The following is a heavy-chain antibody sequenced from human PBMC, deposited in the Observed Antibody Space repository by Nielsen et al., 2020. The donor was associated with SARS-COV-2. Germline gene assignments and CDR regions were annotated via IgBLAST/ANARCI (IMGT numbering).Heavy chain of an antibody. J-gene: IGHJ6*02. CDR3: ARDLGSVAGTPVYYYYCMDV. CDR2: ISAYNGNT. Sequence: ASVKVSCKDSGYTFTSYGIRWVRQAPGQGLEWMGWISAYNGNTNYAQKLQGRVTMTTDTSTSTAYMELRSLRSDDTAVYYCARDLGSVAGTPVYYYYCMDVWGQGTTVTVSS. V-gene: IGHV1-18*01. CDR1: GYTFTSYG. D-gene: IGHD6-19*01.